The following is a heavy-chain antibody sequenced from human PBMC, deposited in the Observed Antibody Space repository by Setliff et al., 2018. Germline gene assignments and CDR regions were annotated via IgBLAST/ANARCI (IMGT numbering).Heavy chain of an antibody. CDR2: IIPMFGTT. D-gene: IGHD5-12*01. J-gene: IGHJ6*03. Sequence: ASVKVSCKASGGTFSSYAIDWVRQAPGQGLEWMGGIIPMFGTTNYAQKFQGRVTMTTDTSTTTAYMELSSLRSEDTAVYYCARERGDIVTTTSHYYYLDVWGKGTTVTVSS. CDR1: GGTFSSYA. V-gene: IGHV1-69*05. CDR3: ARERGDIVTTTSHYYYLDV.